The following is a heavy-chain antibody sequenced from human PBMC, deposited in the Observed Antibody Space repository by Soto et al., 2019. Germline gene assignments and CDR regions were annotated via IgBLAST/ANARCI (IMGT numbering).Heavy chain of an antibody. J-gene: IGHJ4*02. D-gene: IGHD6-19*01. CDR1: GYTFTGYA. V-gene: IGHV1-3*05. Sequence: QVQLVQSGAEEKKPGASVKVSCKASGYTFTGYAMHWVRQAPGQRLEWMGWINAGNVNTKYSQKFQGRVTITRDTSASTAYMELSSLRSEGTAVYYCARAVAVAADFDSCGQGTLVSVSS. CDR2: INAGNVNT. CDR3: ARAVAVAADFDS.